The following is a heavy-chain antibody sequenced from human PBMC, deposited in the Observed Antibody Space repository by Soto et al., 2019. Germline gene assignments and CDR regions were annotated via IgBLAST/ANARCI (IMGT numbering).Heavy chain of an antibody. CDR1: GFTFSSFG. CDR2: IWYDGSKK. J-gene: IGHJ6*02. CDR3: ARDASYYSLWSGYYPSRNGMDV. V-gene: IGHV3-33*01. Sequence: ESGGGVVQPGRSLRLSCAASGFTFSSFGMRWVRQAPGKGLEWVSLIWYDGSKKSYGDSVKGRFTISRDNSRNTVYLQMNSLRADDTAVYYCARDASYYSLWSGYYPSRNGMDVWGQGTTVTVSS. D-gene: IGHD3-3*01.